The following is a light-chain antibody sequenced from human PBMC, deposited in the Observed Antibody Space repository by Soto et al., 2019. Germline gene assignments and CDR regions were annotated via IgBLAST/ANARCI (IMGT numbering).Light chain of an antibody. V-gene: IGLV2-14*01. J-gene: IGLJ2*01. CDR2: DVN. CDR1: SNDISPYNY. Sequence: QSALTQPASVSGAPGQSITISCTGTSNDISPYNYVSWYGHPPGQAPQLMIYDVNNRPSGVSDRFSGSKSGNTASLTISGLQAEDAAHYYCCSYTRSGTLAFGGGTKLTVL. CDR3: CSYTRSGTLA.